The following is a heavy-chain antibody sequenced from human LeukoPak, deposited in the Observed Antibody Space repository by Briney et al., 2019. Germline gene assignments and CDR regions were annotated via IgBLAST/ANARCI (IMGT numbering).Heavy chain of an antibody. J-gene: IGHJ2*01. CDR2: ISSSGSTI. Sequence: GGSLRLSCAASGFTFSSYEMNWGRQAPGKGLGWVSYISSSGSTIYYADSVKGRFTISRDNAKNSLYLQMNSLRAEDTAVYYCARIRIPGWYFDLWGRGTLVTVSS. V-gene: IGHV3-48*03. D-gene: IGHD2-2*01. CDR3: ARIRIPGWYFDL. CDR1: GFTFSSYE.